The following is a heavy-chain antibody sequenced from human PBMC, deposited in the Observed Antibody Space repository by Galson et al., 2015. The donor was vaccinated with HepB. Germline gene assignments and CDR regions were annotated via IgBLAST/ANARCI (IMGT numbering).Heavy chain of an antibody. J-gene: IGHJ4*02. CDR2: ISYDGSNK. Sequence: SLRLSCAASGFTFSSYGMHWVRQAPGKGLEWVAVISYDGSNKYYADSVKGRFTISRDNSKNTLYLQMNSLRAEDTAVYYCAKSRLLNHCSSTSCLSYYFDYWGQGTLVTVSS. D-gene: IGHD2-2*01. V-gene: IGHV3-30*18. CDR3: AKSRLLNHCSSTSCLSYYFDY. CDR1: GFTFSSYG.